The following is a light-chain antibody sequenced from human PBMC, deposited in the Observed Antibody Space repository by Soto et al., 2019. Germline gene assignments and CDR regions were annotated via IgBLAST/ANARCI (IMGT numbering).Light chain of an antibody. CDR3: QQYNSYSRT. CDR2: DAS. Sequence: IHLTHSPSSLSASVLYRVTITFLASQGISSALAWYQQKPGKAPKLLIYDASSLESGVPSRFSGSGSGTEFTLTISSLQPDDFATYYCQQYNSYSRTFGQGTKVDIK. CDR1: QGISSA. J-gene: IGKJ1*01. V-gene: IGKV1-13*02.